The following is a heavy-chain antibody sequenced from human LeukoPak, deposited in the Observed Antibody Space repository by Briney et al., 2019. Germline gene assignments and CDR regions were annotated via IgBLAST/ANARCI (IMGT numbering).Heavy chain of an antibody. V-gene: IGHV1-69*04. D-gene: IGHD6-19*01. CDR2: IIPILGIA. Sequence: ASVKVSCKASGGTFSSYAISWVRQAPGQGLEWMGRIIPILGIANYAQKFQGRVTITADKSTSTAYMELSSLRSEDTAVYYCASGATYSSGWYSSMVYWGRGTLVTVSS. CDR1: GGTFSSYA. CDR3: ASGATYSSGWYSSMVY. J-gene: IGHJ4*02.